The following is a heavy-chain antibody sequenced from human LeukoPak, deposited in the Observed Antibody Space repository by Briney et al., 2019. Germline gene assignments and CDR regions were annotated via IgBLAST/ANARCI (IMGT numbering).Heavy chain of an antibody. Sequence: SSETLSLTCAVYGGSFSGYYWTWIRQTPGKGLDWIGEMNPSGSTNYNPSLKSRVTISVDTSKNQFSLKLSSVTAADTAVYYCARGRQDVTMIVVVMTAVSYYLDVWGKGTTVTVS. CDR2: MNPSGST. CDR3: ARGRQDVTMIVVVMTAVSYYLDV. V-gene: IGHV4-34*01. J-gene: IGHJ6*03. D-gene: IGHD3-22*01. CDR1: GGSFSGYY.